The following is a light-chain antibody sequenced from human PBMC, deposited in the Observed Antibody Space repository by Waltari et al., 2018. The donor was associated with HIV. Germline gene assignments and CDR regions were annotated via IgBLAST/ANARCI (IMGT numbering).Light chain of an antibody. CDR1: QSISSW. Sequence: DIQMTQSPYTLSASVGDRVTITCRASQSISSWLAWYQQKPGKDPKLLIYKASSLESGVPSRFSGIGSGTEFTLTISSLQPVDFATYFCQHYNSYSWTFGLGSKVEIK. V-gene: IGKV1-5*03. CDR2: KAS. CDR3: QHYNSYSWT. J-gene: IGKJ1*01.